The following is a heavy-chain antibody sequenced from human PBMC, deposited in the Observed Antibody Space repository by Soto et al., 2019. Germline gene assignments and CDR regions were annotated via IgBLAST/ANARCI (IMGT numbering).Heavy chain of an antibody. J-gene: IGHJ4*02. D-gene: IGHD3-16*01. CDR1: GFSFSTYG. CDR3: AGEDLSNAYGCFDF. V-gene: IGHV3-33*01. Sequence: QVQLVESGGGVVQPGRSLRLSCAASGFSFSTYGMHWVRQAPGKGLEWVAVVDTTHKYYTDSVKGLFTISRDNSKNTLYLQMNSLSAEDTAVYYCAGEDLSNAYGCFDFWGQGTLVTVSS. CDR2: VDTTHK.